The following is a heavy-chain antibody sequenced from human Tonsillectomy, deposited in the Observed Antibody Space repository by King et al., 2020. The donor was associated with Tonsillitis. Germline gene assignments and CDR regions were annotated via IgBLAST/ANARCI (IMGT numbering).Heavy chain of an antibody. Sequence: QVQLQESGPGLVKPSETLSLTCTVSGGSISSYYWSWIRQPPGKGLEWIGDIYYSGCTNYNPSLKSRVTISVDTSKNQFSLKLSSVTAADTAVYYCARDRAVAGIDYWGQGTLVTVSS. CDR1: GGSISSYY. D-gene: IGHD6-19*01. J-gene: IGHJ4*02. V-gene: IGHV4-59*01. CDR3: ARDRAVAGIDY. CDR2: IYYSGCT.